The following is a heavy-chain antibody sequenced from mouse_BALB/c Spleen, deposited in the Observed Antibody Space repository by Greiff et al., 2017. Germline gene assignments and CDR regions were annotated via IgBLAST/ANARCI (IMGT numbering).Heavy chain of an antibody. J-gene: IGHJ4*01. V-gene: IGHV2-9*02. CDR1: GFSLTSYG. CDR2: IWAGGST. Sequence: QVQLQQSGPGLVAPSQSLSITCTVSGFSLTSYGVHWVRQPPGKGLEWLGVIWAGGSTNYNSALMSRLSISKDNSKSQVFLKMNSLQTDDTAMYYCARNGSSYDYAMDYWGQGTSVTVSS. D-gene: IGHD1-1*01. CDR3: ARNGSSYDYAMDY.